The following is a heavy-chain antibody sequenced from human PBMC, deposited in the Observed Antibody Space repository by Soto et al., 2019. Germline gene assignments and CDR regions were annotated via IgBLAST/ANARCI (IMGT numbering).Heavy chain of an antibody. V-gene: IGHV3-30-3*01. CDR3: AREPLAAYYFDY. CDR1: GFTLSSYA. CDR2: ISYDGSNK. J-gene: IGHJ4*02. Sequence: GGSLRLSCAASGFTLSSYAMHWVRQAPGKGLEWVAVISYDGSNKYYADSVKGRFTISRDNSKNTLYLQMNSLRAEDTAVYYCAREPLAAYYFDYWGQGTLVTVSS. D-gene: IGHD6-13*01.